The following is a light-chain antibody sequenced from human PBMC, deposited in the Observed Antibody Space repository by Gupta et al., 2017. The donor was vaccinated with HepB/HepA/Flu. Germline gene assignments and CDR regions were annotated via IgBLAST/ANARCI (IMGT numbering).Light chain of an antibody. CDR3: QHYNSWPGN. CDR1: PIVSSN. J-gene: IGKJ2*02. V-gene: IGKV3-15*01. Sequence: EILMTQSPATLSVSPVERAPLSCTASPIVSSNLAWYQQKPGQAPRLLIYGASTRATGFPARFSGSGSGTEFTLTISSLQAEDFAVYFCQHYNSWPGNFGQGTKLEIK. CDR2: GAS.